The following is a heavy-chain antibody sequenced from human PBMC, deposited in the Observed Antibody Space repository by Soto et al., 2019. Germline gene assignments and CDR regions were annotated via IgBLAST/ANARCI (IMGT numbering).Heavy chain of an antibody. CDR3: ARDTAHTYYDFWSGYQGSYGMDV. D-gene: IGHD3-3*01. V-gene: IGHV1-18*01. Sequence: GASVKVSCKASGCTFTSYGSSCVRQAPGQGLEWMGWISAYNGNTNYAQKLQGRVTMTTDTSTSTAYMELRSLRSDDTAVYYCARDTAHTYYDFWSGYQGSYGMDVWGQGTTVTVSS. J-gene: IGHJ6*02. CDR2: ISAYNGNT. CDR1: GCTFTSYG.